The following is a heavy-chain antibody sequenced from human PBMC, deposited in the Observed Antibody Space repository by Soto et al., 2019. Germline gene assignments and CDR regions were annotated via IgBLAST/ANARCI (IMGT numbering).Heavy chain of an antibody. CDR2: ISGSSSFT. Sequence: QVQLVESGGDLVKPGGSLRLSCAASGFAFSDYYMSWIRQAPGKGLEWVSYISGSSSFTNYADSVKGRFTISRDNAQNPLYLQMNSLRAEDTAVYYCARDRQRLVHWGQGTLVTVST. V-gene: IGHV3-11*05. D-gene: IGHD6-13*01. CDR1: GFAFSDYY. CDR3: ARDRQRLVH. J-gene: IGHJ4*02.